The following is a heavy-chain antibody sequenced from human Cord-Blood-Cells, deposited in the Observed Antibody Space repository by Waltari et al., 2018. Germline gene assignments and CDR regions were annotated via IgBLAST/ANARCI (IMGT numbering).Heavy chain of an antibody. V-gene: IGHV4-39*01. D-gene: IGHD3-10*01. Sequence: QLQLQESGPGLVKASEPLSLTCPVSGGLISSSCYYWGLTRQPHGKGLEWIGSIYYSGSTYDNPSLKGRVTISVDTSKNHFSLKLSSVTAADTAVYYCARQVWYGSGSYYNWFDPWGQGTLVTVSS. CDR3: ARQVWYGSGSYYNWFDP. CDR2: IYYSGST. J-gene: IGHJ5*02. CDR1: GGLISSSCYY.